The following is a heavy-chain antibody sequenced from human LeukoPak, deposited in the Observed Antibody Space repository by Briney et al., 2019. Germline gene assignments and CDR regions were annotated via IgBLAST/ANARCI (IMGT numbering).Heavy chain of an antibody. V-gene: IGHV1-18*04. J-gene: IGHJ4*02. CDR1: GYTFTSYY. CDR2: ISAYNGNT. CDR3: ARGPRGYSYGLPFDY. D-gene: IGHD5-18*01. Sequence: GASVKVSCKASGYTFTSYYMHWVRQAPGQGLEWMGWISAYNGNTNYAQKLQGRVTMTTDTSTSTAYMELRSLRSDDTAVYYCARGPRGYSYGLPFDYWGQGTLVTVSS.